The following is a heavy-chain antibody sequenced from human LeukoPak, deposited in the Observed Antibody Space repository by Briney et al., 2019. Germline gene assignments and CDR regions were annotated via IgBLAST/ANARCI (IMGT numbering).Heavy chain of an antibody. D-gene: IGHD5-18*01. J-gene: IGHJ4*02. Sequence: PGGSLRLSCAASGFTLSSYAMSWVRQAPGKGLEWVSAISGSGGSTYYADSVKGRFTISRDNSKNTLYLQMNSLRAEDTAVYYCAKDRLGYSYGIGFDYWGQGTLVTVSS. CDR2: ISGSGGST. CDR1: GFTLSSYA. CDR3: AKDRLGYSYGIGFDY. V-gene: IGHV3-23*01.